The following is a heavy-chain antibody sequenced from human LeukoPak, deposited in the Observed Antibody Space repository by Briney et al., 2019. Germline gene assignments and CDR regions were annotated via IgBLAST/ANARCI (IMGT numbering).Heavy chain of an antibody. CDR1: GGSISSGNYY. V-gene: IGHV4-61*02. Sequence: SQTLSLTCTVSGGSISSGNYYWSWVRQPAGKGLEWIGRIYTSGSTTCNPSLKSRVTISADTSKNQVSLKLSSVTAADTPMYYCARESDLSNCDRTDYWGQGTLVTVSS. CDR2: IYTSGST. D-gene: IGHD7-27*01. J-gene: IGHJ4*02. CDR3: ARESDLSNCDRTDY.